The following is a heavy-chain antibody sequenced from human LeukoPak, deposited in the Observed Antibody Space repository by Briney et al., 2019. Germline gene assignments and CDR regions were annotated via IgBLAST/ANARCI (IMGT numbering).Heavy chain of an antibody. J-gene: IGHJ4*02. CDR3: ATTMGRGAGGHFVS. D-gene: IGHD3-10*01. CDR1: GVPYRSKY. V-gene: IGHV3-11*03. Sequence: GSLTRSFAVSGVPYRSKYRSWIHQSTKKGLEWISYISDSGSYTNYADSVRGRFTISRDNAKNSLFLQMNSLRADDTAVYYCATTMGRGAGGHFVSWGQGTLVTVSS. CDR2: ISDSGSYT.